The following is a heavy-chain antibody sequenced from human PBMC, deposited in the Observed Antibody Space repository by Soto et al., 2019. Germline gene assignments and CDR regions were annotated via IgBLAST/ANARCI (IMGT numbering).Heavy chain of an antibody. CDR3: ARVGRAVASHGVYFDY. CDR2: ISAYNGNT. Sequence: ASVKVSCKASGYTFTSYGISWVRQAPGQGLEWLGWISAYNGNTNYAQKLQGRVTMTTDTSTSTAYMELRSLRSDDTAVYYCARVGRAVASHGVYFDYWGQGTLGTISS. D-gene: IGHD6-19*01. V-gene: IGHV1-18*01. CDR1: GYTFTSYG. J-gene: IGHJ4*02.